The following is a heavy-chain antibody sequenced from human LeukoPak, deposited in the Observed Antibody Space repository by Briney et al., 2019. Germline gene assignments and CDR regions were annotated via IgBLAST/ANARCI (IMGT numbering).Heavy chain of an antibody. V-gene: IGHV4-59*01. Sequence: SETLSLTCTVSSGSISSYYWSWIRQPPGKGLEWIGYIYYSGITNYNPSLKSRVTISVDTSKNPFSLKLSSVTAADTAVYYCAGASFYYDSTGYYAYWGQGTLVTVSS. J-gene: IGHJ4*02. CDR2: IYYSGIT. CDR1: SGSISSYY. CDR3: AGASFYYDSTGYYAY. D-gene: IGHD3-22*01.